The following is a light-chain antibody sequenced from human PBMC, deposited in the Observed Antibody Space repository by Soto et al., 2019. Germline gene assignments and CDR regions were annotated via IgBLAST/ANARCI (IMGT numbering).Light chain of an antibody. V-gene: IGLV2-23*02. J-gene: IGLJ1*01. CDR2: EVT. CDR3: SSSAGSSPFGYV. CDR1: SSDVGSYNL. Sequence: QSVLTQPASVSGSPGQSITISCTGTSSDVGSYNLVSWYQQHPGKAPKLMIYEVTRRPSGVSNRFSGSKSGNTASLTISRLQAEFLSFYYSSSSAGSSPFGYVFRTGSKVTVL.